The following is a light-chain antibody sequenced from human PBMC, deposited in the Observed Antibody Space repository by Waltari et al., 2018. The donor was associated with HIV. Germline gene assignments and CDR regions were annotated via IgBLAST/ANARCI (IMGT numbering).Light chain of an antibody. CDR1: KLGDEF. J-gene: IGLJ2*01. CDR3: QTWDNDIAV. CDR2: QDS. V-gene: IGLV3-1*01. Sequence: SYELTQPPSMSVSPGQTASITCSGDKLGDEFVYWYQQRPGQSPVMVIYQDSERPSWIPERFSGSNSGNTATLTISGTQATDEADYYCQTWDNDIAVFGGGTKLTVL.